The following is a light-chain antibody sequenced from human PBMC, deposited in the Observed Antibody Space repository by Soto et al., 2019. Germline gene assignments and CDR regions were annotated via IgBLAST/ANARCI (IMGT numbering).Light chain of an antibody. Sequence: ETVMTQSPATLSVSPGERATLSCRASQSVGSNLAWYQQKPGQAPRLLIYGASTRATGIPARFSGSGSGTEFTLTITSLQSEDFAVYYCQQYNIWPPLYTFGQGTKL. CDR2: GAS. CDR3: QQYNIWPPLYT. CDR1: QSVGSN. J-gene: IGKJ2*01. V-gene: IGKV3-15*01.